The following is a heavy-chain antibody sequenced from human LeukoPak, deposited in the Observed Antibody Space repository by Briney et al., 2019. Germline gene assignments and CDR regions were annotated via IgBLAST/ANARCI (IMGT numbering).Heavy chain of an antibody. CDR1: GDSISSYY. CDR2: IYTSGSP. V-gene: IGHV4-4*07. D-gene: IGHD6-19*01. Sequence: SETLSLTCTVSGDSISSYYWNWIRQPAGKALQWIGRIYTSGSPTYNPSLKSRVTMSLDTSKNRVSLKLTSVTAADTAVYYCARSGATSGWSYFFDIWGQGTLVTVSS. J-gene: IGHJ4*02. CDR3: ARSGATSGWSYFFDI.